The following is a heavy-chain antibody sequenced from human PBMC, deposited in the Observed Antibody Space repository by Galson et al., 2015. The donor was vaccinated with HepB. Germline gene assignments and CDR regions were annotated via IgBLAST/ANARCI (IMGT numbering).Heavy chain of an antibody. D-gene: IGHD1-1*01. Sequence: SVKVSCKASGYTFTSYGVSWVRQAPGQGLEWMGWINAYNGNTNYAQMLQGRVTMTTDTSTSTAYMELRSLRSDDTAIYYCARGEGYWKTSDYWGQGTLVTVSS. CDR1: GYTFTSYG. CDR2: INAYNGNT. CDR3: ARGEGYWKTSDY. J-gene: IGHJ4*02. V-gene: IGHV1-18*04.